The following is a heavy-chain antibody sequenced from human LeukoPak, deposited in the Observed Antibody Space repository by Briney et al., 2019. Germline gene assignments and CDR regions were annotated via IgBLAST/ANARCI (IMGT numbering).Heavy chain of an antibody. CDR2: INGGDYST. V-gene: IGHV3-23*01. CDR1: GFTFSSSA. CDR3: ARGQWLSSGAFDY. J-gene: IGHJ4*02. Sequence: GGSLRLSCAASGFTFSSSAISWVRQAPGKGLEWLSTINGGDYSTYYADSVKGRFTISRDNSKNTLYLQMNSLRAEDTAVYYCARGQWLSSGAFDYWGQGTLVTVSS. D-gene: IGHD6-19*01.